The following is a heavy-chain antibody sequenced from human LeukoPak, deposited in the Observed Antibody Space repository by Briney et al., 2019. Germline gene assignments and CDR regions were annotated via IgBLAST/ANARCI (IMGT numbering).Heavy chain of an antibody. D-gene: IGHD4-17*01. CDR3: ARGPDGDYSYNYFDY. CDR1: GFKFDDHG. Sequence: GGSLRLACAASGFKFDDHGMTWVRQVPGKGLEWVSGIDWSGGHTGYGESVKGRFTISRDNAKSSLYLQMNSLRVEDTALYYCARGPDGDYSYNYFDYWGQGILVTVSS. V-gene: IGHV3-20*04. J-gene: IGHJ4*02. CDR2: IDWSGGHT.